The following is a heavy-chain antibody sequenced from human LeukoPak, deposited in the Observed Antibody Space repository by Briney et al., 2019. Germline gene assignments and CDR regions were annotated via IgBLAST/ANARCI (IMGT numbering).Heavy chain of an antibody. J-gene: IGHJ4*02. CDR3: AKRIGPQIYDMPLLN. CDR2: ISAYNGDT. V-gene: IGHV1-18*01. D-gene: IGHD3-9*01. Sequence: VASVKVSCKASGYTFTNYGLSWVRQAPGQGLEWMGWISAYNGDTNYAQKLQGRVTMTTDTSTSTAYMELRSLRSDDTAVYYCAKRIGPQIYDMPLLNWGQGTLVTVSS. CDR1: GYTFTNYG.